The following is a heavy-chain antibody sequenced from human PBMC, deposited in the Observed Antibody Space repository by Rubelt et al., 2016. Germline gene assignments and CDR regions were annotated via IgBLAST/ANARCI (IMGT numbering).Heavy chain of an antibody. CDR2: ISAYNGNT. CDR3: ARVHDYNLAFDI. V-gene: IGHV1-18*01. D-gene: IGHD4-11*01. Sequence: QVQLVQSGAEVKKPGASVKVSCKASGYTFTSYGISWVRQAPGQGLEWMGWISAYNGNTNFAQKLQGIVTMTTTTSTSTAYMDLRSLRSDDTAVYYCARVHDYNLAFDIWCQGTMVTVSS. J-gene: IGHJ3*02. CDR1: GYTFTSYG.